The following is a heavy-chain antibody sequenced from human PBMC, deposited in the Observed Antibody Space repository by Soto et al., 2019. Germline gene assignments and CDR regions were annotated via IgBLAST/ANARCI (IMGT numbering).Heavy chain of an antibody. Sequence: QVQLVQSGAEMQKSGSSVKVSCKASGGTFSSYSISWVRQAPGQGLEWMGRIVPVLHVADYAQKFQGRLTITADESTSTVYMELSSLRSEDTAVYYCASPPFSRGYRAYDLWGQGTLVTV. CDR1: GGTFSSYS. CDR2: IVPVLHVA. J-gene: IGHJ4*02. CDR3: ASPPFSRGYRAYDL. V-gene: IGHV1-69*02. D-gene: IGHD5-12*01.